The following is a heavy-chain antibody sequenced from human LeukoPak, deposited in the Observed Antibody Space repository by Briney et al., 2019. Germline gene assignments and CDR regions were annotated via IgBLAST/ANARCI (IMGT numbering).Heavy chain of an antibody. CDR1: GYTFTSYG. V-gene: IGHV1-18*01. CDR3: ARDPLGYCSSTSCHKTDYYYYMDV. Sequence: ASVKVSCKASGYTFTSYGISWVRQAPGQGLEWMGWISAYNGNTNYAQKLQGRVTMTTDTSTSTAYMELRSLRSDDTAVYYCARDPLGYCSSTSCHKTDYYYYMDVWGEGTTVTVSS. J-gene: IGHJ6*03. D-gene: IGHD2-2*01. CDR2: ISAYNGNT.